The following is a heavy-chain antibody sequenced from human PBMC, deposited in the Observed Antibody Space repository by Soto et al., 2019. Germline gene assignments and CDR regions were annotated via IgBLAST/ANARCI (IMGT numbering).Heavy chain of an antibody. J-gene: IGHJ4*02. CDR2: IWYDGSSK. CDR1: GFTFSSYG. Sequence: QVQLVESGGGVVQPGRSLRLSCAASGFTFSSYGMHWVRQAPGKGLEWVAVIWYDGSSKYYAASVKGRFTISRDNSKNTLYLQMTSLRAEDTAVYYCARDSLRYSSGWLSSFDYWGQGTLVTVSS. D-gene: IGHD6-19*01. V-gene: IGHV3-33*01. CDR3: ARDSLRYSSGWLSSFDY.